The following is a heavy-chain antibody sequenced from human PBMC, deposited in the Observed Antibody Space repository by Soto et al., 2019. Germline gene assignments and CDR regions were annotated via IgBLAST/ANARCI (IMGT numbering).Heavy chain of an antibody. CDR2: IFHSGIT. D-gene: IGHD3-22*01. CDR3: ARDRYFYDSAGYYRTLDS. V-gene: IGHV4-59*01. CDR1: GGSFNNDY. J-gene: IGHJ5*01. Sequence: SETLSLTCTISGGSFNNDYWTWIRQSPGKGLEWIGYIFHSGITDYNPSVKSRVTISIDKSKNLFSLKLTSVTAADTAVYYCARDRYFYDSAGYYRTLDSWGQGIMVTVYS.